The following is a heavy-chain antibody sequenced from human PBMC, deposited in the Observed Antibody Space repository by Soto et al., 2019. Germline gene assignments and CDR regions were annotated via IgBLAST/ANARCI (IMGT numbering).Heavy chain of an antibody. CDR3: ARQYGDYVRGAFDI. V-gene: IGHV4-59*01. Sequence: QVQLQESGPGLVKPSETLSLTCTVSGGSISSYYWSWIRQPPGKGLEWIGYIYYSGSTTYNPSLKRRVTISVDTSKNQFSLKLSSVTAADTAVYYCARQYGDYVRGAFDIWGQGTMVTVSS. CDR2: IYYSGST. J-gene: IGHJ3*02. D-gene: IGHD4-17*01. CDR1: GGSISSYY.